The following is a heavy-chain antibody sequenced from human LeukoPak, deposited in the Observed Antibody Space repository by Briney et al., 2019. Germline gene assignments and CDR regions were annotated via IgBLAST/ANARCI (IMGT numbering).Heavy chain of an antibody. V-gene: IGHV4-34*01. CDR1: GGSFSGYY. CDR2: INHSGST. CDR3: ARGRRYCSSTSCRMPFDY. J-gene: IGHJ4*02. Sequence: SETLSLTCAVYGGSFSGYYWSWIRQPPGKGLEWIGEINHSGSTNYNPSLKSRVTTSVDTSKNQFSLKLSSVTAADTAVYYCARGRRYCSSTSCRMPFDYWGQGTLVTVSS. D-gene: IGHD2-2*01.